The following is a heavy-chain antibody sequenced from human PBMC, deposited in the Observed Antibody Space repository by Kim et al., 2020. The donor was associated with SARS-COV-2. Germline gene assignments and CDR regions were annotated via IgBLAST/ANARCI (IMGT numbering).Heavy chain of an antibody. CDR2: ISYDGSNK. J-gene: IGHJ6*02. CDR3: ARDRGHRWFGELGNYYGMDV. D-gene: IGHD3-10*01. Sequence: GGSLRLSCAASGFTFSSYAMHWVRQAPGKGLEWVAVISYDGSNKYYADSVKGRFTISRDNSKNTLYLQMNSLRAEDTAVYYCARDRGHRWFGELGNYYGMDVWGPGTTVTVSS. CDR1: GFTFSSYA. V-gene: IGHV3-30*04.